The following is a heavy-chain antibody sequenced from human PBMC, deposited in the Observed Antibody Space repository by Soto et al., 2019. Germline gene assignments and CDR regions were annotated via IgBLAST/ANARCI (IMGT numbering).Heavy chain of an antibody. V-gene: IGHV5-51*01. Sequence: ASLKISCKGCGYSFSNYWIAWVRQMPGKGLEYMGIIYPSDSQTRYGPSFQGQVTISADKSISTAYLQWSSLKASDTAIYYCARHGFYGDYSSNYFDPWGQGTLVTVSS. CDR3: ARHGFYGDYSSNYFDP. J-gene: IGHJ5*02. D-gene: IGHD4-17*01. CDR2: IYPSDSQT. CDR1: GYSFSNYW.